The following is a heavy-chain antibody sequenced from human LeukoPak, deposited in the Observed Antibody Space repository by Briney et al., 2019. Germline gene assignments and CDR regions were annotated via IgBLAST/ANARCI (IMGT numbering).Heavy chain of an antibody. CDR2: IYYSGST. CDR1: GFTFSSYG. D-gene: IGHD1-26*01. J-gene: IGHJ6*04. V-gene: IGHV4-39*01. Sequence: GSLRLSCAASGFTFSSYGMSWVRQPPGKGLEWIGSIYYSGSTYYNPSLKSRVTISVDTSKNQFSLKLSSVTAADTAVYYCARTVGATRLDVWGKGTTVTISS. CDR3: ARTVGATRLDV.